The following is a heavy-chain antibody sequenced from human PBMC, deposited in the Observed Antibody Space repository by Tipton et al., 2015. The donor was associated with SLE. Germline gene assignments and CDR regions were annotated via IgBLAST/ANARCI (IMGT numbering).Heavy chain of an antibody. CDR2: IYYSGST. D-gene: IGHD3-22*01. CDR3: ARLYDFYDSSGFYPRLTYFDY. V-gene: IGHV4-39*01. Sequence: TLSLTCTVSGGSISSRSYYWGWIRQPPGKGLEWIGSIYYSGSTYYNPSLKSRVTISVDTSKNQFSLKLSSVTAADTAVYYCARLYDFYDSSGFYPRLTYFDYWGQGTLVTVS. CDR1: GGSISSRSYY. J-gene: IGHJ4*02.